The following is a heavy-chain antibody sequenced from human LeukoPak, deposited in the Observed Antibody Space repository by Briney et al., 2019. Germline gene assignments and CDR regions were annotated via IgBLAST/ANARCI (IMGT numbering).Heavy chain of an antibody. J-gene: IGHJ4*02. CDR3: AEGPMTTVTTGNFDY. CDR2: ISGSYGST. Sequence: PGGSLRLSCAASGFTFGSYAMSWVRQAPGKGLEWVSTISGSYGSTYYADSVKGRFTISRDSSKNTLYLQMDSLRAEDTAVYYCAEGPMTTVTTGNFDYWGQGTLVTVSS. D-gene: IGHD4-17*01. V-gene: IGHV3-23*01. CDR1: GFTFGSYA.